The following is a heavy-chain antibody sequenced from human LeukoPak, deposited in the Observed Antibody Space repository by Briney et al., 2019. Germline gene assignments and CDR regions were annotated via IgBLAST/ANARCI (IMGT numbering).Heavy chain of an antibody. CDR3: ARAKWELLHDLDY. CDR2: ISSSGSTI. J-gene: IGHJ4*02. CDR1: GFTVSSSY. V-gene: IGHV3-11*01. Sequence: GGSLRLSCAASGFTVSSSYMSWVRQAPGKGLEWVSYISSSGSTIYYADSVKGRFTISRDNAKNSLYLQMNSLRAEDTAVYYCARAKWELLHDLDYWGQGTLVTVSS. D-gene: IGHD1-26*01.